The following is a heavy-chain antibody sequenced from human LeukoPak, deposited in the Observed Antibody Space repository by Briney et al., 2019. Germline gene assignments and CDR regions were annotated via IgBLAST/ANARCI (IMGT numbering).Heavy chain of an antibody. Sequence: GGSLRLSCAASGFTFTSYSMNWVRQTPGKGLEWVSSISSGGHAKHYADSVKGRFTISRDNAHNSLYLQMDGLRVEDTAVYFCAGRYCSNGVCPFDRWGQGTLVTVSS. CDR1: GFTFTSYS. D-gene: IGHD2-8*01. V-gene: IGHV3-21*01. J-gene: IGHJ5*02. CDR2: ISSGGHAK. CDR3: AGRYCSNGVCPFDR.